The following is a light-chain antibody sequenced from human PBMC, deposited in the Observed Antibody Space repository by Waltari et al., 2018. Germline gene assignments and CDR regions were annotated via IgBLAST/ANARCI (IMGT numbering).Light chain of an antibody. CDR3: LLSFSGVHAV. Sequence: QAVVTQEPSLTVSPGGTVTLTCGSSPGAVTSGHYPYWFQQRPGQAPTTLIYDSNNKHSWTPARFSASLLGGKAALTLSGAQPEDEADYYCLLSFSGVHAVFGGGTHLTVL. CDR1: PGAVTSGHY. J-gene: IGLJ7*01. CDR2: DSN. V-gene: IGLV7-46*01.